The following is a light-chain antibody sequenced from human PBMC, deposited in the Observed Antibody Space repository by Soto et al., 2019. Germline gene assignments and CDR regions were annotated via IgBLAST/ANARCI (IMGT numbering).Light chain of an antibody. J-gene: IGLJ1*01. Sequence: QSVLTQPASVSGSPGQSITISCTGTSADVRSYNLVSWYQHHPGRAPKLMIYEDNERPSGVSNRFSASKSGNTASLTISGLQAEDEADYYCCSYAGTTVFYVFGTGTKLTVL. V-gene: IGLV2-23*01. CDR1: SADVRSYNL. CDR3: CSYAGTTVFYV. CDR2: EDN.